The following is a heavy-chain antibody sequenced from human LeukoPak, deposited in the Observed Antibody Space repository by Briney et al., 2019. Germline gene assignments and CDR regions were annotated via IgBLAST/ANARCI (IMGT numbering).Heavy chain of an antibody. V-gene: IGHV3-20*04. CDR3: ANFGGDSSGYYYPLDY. D-gene: IGHD3-22*01. CDR1: GFTFDDYG. Sequence: GGSLRLSCAASGFTFDDYGMSWVRQAPGKGLEWVSGINWNGGSTGYADSVKGRFTISRDNAKNSLYLQMNSLRAEDTALYYCANFGGDSSGYYYPLDYWGQGTLVTVSS. CDR2: INWNGGST. J-gene: IGHJ4*02.